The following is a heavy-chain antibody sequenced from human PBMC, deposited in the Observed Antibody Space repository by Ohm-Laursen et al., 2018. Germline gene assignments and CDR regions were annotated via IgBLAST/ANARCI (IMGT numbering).Heavy chain of an antibody. CDR1: GGSISSYY. V-gene: IGHV4-59*01. Sequence: GTLSLTCSVSGGSISSYYWSWIRQPPGKGLEWIGYIYYSGSTNYNPSLKSRVTISVDTSKNQFSLKLSSVTAADTAVYYCAGGGSSGWYSYYYYGVDVWGQGTTVTVSS. CDR3: AGGGSSGWYSYYYYGVDV. CDR2: IYYSGST. D-gene: IGHD6-19*01. J-gene: IGHJ6*02.